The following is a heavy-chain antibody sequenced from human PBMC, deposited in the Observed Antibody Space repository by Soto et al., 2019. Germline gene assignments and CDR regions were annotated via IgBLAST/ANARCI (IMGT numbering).Heavy chain of an antibody. Sequence: GGSLRLSCAASGFTFSSYAMSWVRQAPGKGLEWVSAISGSGGSTYYADSVKGRFTISRDNSKNTLYLQMNSLRAEDTAVYYCAHPWEYFDWLLSAPGSYYYYMDVWGKGTTVTVSS. CDR1: GFTFSSYA. CDR2: ISGSGGST. V-gene: IGHV3-23*01. CDR3: AHPWEYFDWLLSAPGSYYYYMDV. J-gene: IGHJ6*03. D-gene: IGHD3-9*01.